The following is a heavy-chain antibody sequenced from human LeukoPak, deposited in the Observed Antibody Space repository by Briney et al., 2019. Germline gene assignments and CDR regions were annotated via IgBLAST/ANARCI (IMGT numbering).Heavy chain of an antibody. V-gene: IGHV1-18*01. CDR2: ISAHNGNT. Sequence: ASVKVFCKASGYTFTSYGISWVRQAPGQALEWMGWISAHNGNTNYAQKLQGRVTMTTDTPTSTAHMELRSPRSDDTAVYYCAPVARSRALDSGGQGTLVTVSP. CDR3: APVARSRALDS. CDR1: GYTFTSYG. D-gene: IGHD3-10*01. J-gene: IGHJ4*02.